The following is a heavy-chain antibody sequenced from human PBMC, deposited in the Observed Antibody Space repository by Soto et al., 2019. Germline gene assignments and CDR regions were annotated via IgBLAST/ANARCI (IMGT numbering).Heavy chain of an antibody. J-gene: IGHJ6*02. D-gene: IGHD3-16*01. Sequence: EVQLVESGGGLVQPGGSLRLSCAASGFAFSSYEMNWVRQAPGKGLEWVSYISSSAKTIYYADSVKGRFTISRDNAKRSVYLQMNSLRAEDAAVYYCARDRDSDTFFPYFYGMDVWCQGTTVTVSS. CDR3: ARDRDSDTFFPYFYGMDV. V-gene: IGHV3-48*03. CDR2: ISSSAKTI. CDR1: GFAFSSYE.